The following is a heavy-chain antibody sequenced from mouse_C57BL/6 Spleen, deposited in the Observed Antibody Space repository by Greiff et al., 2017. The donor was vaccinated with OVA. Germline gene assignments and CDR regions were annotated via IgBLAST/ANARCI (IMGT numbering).Heavy chain of an antibody. CDR3: ARGGTTVVVDWYFDV. V-gene: IGHV1-50*01. CDR1: GYTFTSYW. D-gene: IGHD1-1*01. CDR2: IDPSDSYT. Sequence: QVQLQQPGAELVKPGASVKLSCKASGYTFTSYWMQWVKQRPGQGLEWIGEIDPSDSYTNYNQKFKGKATLPVDTSSRTAYMQLSSLTSEDSAVYYCARGGTTVVVDWYFDVWGTGTTVTVSS. J-gene: IGHJ1*03.